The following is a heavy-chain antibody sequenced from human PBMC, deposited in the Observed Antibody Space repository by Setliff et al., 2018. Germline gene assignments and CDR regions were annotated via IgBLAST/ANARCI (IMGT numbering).Heavy chain of an antibody. D-gene: IGHD3-3*01. CDR3: ARAWYYNFWSGSQIEY. J-gene: IGHJ4*02. CDR1: GYTFTSYG. Sequence: ASVKVSCKASGYTFTSYGISWVRQAPGQGLEWMGWINTNTGNPTYAQGFTGRFVFSLDTSVSTAYLHISSLQAEDTAVYYCARAWYYNFWSGSQIEYWGQGTLVTVSS. CDR2: INTNTGNP. V-gene: IGHV7-4-1*02.